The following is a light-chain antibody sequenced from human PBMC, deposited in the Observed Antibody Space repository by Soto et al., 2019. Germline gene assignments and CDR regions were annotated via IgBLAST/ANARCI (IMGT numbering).Light chain of an antibody. CDR1: SSDVGAYIF. CDR3: VSFAGGTYV. CDR2: GVN. J-gene: IGLJ1*01. Sequence: QSVLTQPPSAFGSPGQSVTISCTGTSSDVGAYIFVSWYQQHPGKAPKLLIYGVNRRPPGVPDRFFGSKSGNTASLTVSGLQAEDEADYYCVSFAGGTYVFGTGTKVTVL. V-gene: IGLV2-8*01.